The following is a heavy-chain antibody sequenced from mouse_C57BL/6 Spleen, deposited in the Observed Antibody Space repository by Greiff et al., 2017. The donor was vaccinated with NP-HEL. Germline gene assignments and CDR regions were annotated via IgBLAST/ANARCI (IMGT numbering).Heavy chain of an antibody. CDR2: INPNNGGT. Sequence: EVQLQESGPELVKPGASVKMSCKASGYTFTDYNMHWVKQSHGKSLEWIGYINPNNGGTSYNQKFKGKATLTVNKSSSTAYMELRSLTSEDSAVYYCVDGYYVGFAYWGQGTLVTVSA. D-gene: IGHD2-3*01. V-gene: IGHV1-22*01. CDR3: VDGYYVGFAY. J-gene: IGHJ3*01. CDR1: GYTFTDYN.